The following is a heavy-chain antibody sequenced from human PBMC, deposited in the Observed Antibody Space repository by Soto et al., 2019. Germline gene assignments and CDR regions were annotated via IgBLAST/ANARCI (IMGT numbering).Heavy chain of an antibody. V-gene: IGHV3-21*01. CDR3: ARPREYSGYDYVY. D-gene: IGHD5-12*01. CDR2: ISSSSSYI. Sequence: GGSLRLSCAAAGFSFRGYSMNWVRQDPGKGLEWVSSISSSSSYIYYADSVKGRFTISRDNAKNSLYLQMNSLRAEDTAVYYCARPREYSGYDYVYWGQGTLVTVSS. CDR1: GFSFRGYS. J-gene: IGHJ4*02.